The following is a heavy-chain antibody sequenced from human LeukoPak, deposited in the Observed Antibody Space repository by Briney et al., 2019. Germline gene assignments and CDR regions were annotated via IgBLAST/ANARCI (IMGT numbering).Heavy chain of an antibody. CDR3: ARDKYSVGYYYDSSTDAFDI. Sequence: GGSLRLSCVASGLTFGNYGMNWVRQAPGKGLEWVSSIGGGGYTTYYADSVKGRFTISRDNAKNSLYLQMNSLRDEDTAVYYCARDKYSVGYYYDSSTDAFDIWGQGTMVTVSS. CDR2: IGGGGYTT. J-gene: IGHJ3*02. V-gene: IGHV3-48*02. CDR1: GLTFGNYG. D-gene: IGHD3-22*01.